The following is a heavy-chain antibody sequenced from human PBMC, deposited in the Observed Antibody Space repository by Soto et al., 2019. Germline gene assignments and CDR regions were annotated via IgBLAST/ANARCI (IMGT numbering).Heavy chain of an antibody. Sequence: GESLKISCKGSGYTFTSHWIGWVRQMPGKGLEWMGIIFPGDSDTRYSPSFQGQVTISADKSINTAYRQWSSLKASDTAMYFCVRHGAYFDYWGQGTLVTVSS. CDR2: IFPGDSDT. J-gene: IGHJ4*02. V-gene: IGHV5-51*01. D-gene: IGHD3-16*01. CDR1: GYTFTSHW. CDR3: VRHGAYFDY.